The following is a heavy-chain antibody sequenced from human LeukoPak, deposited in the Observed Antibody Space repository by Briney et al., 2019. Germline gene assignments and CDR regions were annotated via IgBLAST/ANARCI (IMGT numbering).Heavy chain of an antibody. CDR1: GGSISGYY. CDR2: VHSSGNT. V-gene: IGHV4-59*01. Sequence: SETLSLTCTVSGGSISGYYCSWIRQPPGKGLEWIGYVHSSGNTNYNPSLKSRVTMSLDTSKSQCSLRLSSVTAADTAVYYCATSPPGYWGQGTLVTVSS. D-gene: IGHD2-2*01. J-gene: IGHJ4*02. CDR3: ATSPPGY.